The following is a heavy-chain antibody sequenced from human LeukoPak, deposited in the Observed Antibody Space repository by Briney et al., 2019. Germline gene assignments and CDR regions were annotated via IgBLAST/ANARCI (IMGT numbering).Heavy chain of an antibody. CDR2: IYSGGTT. CDR3: AKDTSGSYFTGDY. D-gene: IGHD3-22*01. CDR1: GFTVSSNY. J-gene: IGHJ4*02. V-gene: IGHV3-53*01. Sequence: GGSLRLSCAASGFTVSSNYMSWVRQAPGKGLEWVSVIYSGGTTYYADSVKGRFTISRDNSKNTLYLQMNSLRAEDTAVYYCAKDTSGSYFTGDYWGQGTLVTVSS.